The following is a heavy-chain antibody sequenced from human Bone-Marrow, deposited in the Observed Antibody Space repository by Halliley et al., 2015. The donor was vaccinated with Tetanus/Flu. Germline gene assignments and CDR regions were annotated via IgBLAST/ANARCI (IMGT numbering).Heavy chain of an antibody. V-gene: IGHV4-59*01. J-gene: IGHJ4*02. CDR3: VIGAGWQPDY. CDR2: ISYTGST. Sequence: TLSLTCTVSGGSLSGYYLNWIRQPPGKGLEWLGLISYTGSTNYNPSLRSRVTISVDTSKNQFSLRLSSVTAADTALYYCVIGAGWQPDYWGPGTLVTVSS. CDR1: GGSLSGYY.